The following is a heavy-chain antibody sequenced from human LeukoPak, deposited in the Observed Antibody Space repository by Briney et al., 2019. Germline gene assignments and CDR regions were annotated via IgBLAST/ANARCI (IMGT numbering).Heavy chain of an antibody. J-gene: IGHJ5*02. CDR3: ANHQTRFTIFGVVNWFDP. CDR2: IRGSGGST. CDR1: GFTFSSYA. V-gene: IGHV3-23*01. D-gene: IGHD3-3*01. Sequence: PGGSLRLSCAASGFTFSSYAMSWVRQAPGKGLEWVSAIRGSGGSTYYADSVKGRFAISRDNSKNTLYLQMNSLRAEDTAVYYCANHQTRFTIFGVVNWFDPWGQGTLVTVSS.